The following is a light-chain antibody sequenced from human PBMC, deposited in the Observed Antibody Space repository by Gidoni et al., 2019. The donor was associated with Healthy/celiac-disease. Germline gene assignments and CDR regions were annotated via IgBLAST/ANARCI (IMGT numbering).Light chain of an antibody. J-gene: IGKJ4*01. CDR3: QHPLT. CDR1: QDISNY. V-gene: IGKV1-33*01. Sequence: ILMTQSPSSLSASVGDRVTITCQASQDISNYLTWYQQKPGKAPKLLIYDASNLETGVPSRFSGSGSGTDFTFTISSMKPEDIATYYGQHPLTYXGXTKVEIK. CDR2: DAS.